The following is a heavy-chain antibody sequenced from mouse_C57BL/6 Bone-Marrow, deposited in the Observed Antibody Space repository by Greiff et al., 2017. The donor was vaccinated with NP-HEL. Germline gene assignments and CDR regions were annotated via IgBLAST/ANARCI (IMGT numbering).Heavy chain of an antibody. V-gene: IGHV1-54*01. J-gene: IGHJ3*01. Sequence: QVQLQQSGAELVRPGTSVKVSCKASGYAFTNYLIEWVKQRPGQGLEWIGVINPGSGGTNYNEKFKGKATLTAAKSSRTAYLQLSSLPSEESAGYFCARWGGSGFAYWGEGTLVTVSA. CDR3: ARWGGSGFAY. CDR2: INPGSGGT. CDR1: GYAFTNYL.